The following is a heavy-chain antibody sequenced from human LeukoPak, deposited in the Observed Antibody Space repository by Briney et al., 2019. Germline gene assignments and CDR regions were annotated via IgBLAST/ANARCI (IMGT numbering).Heavy chain of an antibody. J-gene: IGHJ4*02. CDR1: GFTFSSYG. D-gene: IGHD5-18*01. CDR3: AKNAHYQVYSYGGIDY. V-gene: IGHV3-30*18. Sequence: GGFLRLSCAASGFTFSSYGMHWVRQAPGKGLEWVAVISYDGSDKYSADSVKGRFTISRDNSKNTLYLQMNSLRAEDTAVYYCAKNAHYQVYSYGGIDYWGQGTLVTVSS. CDR2: ISYDGSDK.